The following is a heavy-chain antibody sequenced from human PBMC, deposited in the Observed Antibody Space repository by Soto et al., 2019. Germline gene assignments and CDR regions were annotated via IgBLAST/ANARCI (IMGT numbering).Heavy chain of an antibody. CDR1: GFTFSSYG. D-gene: IGHD1-26*01. CDR2: IWYDGSNK. V-gene: IGHV3-33*01. Sequence: SGGSLRLSCAASGFTFSSYGMHWVRQAPVKGLEWVAVIWYDGSNKYYADSVKGRFTISRDNSKNTLYLQMNSLRAEDTAVYYCARGEGGRVVRYYYGMDVWGQGTTVTVSS. J-gene: IGHJ6*02. CDR3: ARGEGGRVVRYYYGMDV.